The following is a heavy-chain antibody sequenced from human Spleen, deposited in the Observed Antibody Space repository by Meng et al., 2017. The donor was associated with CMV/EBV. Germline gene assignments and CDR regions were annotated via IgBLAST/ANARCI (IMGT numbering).Heavy chain of an antibody. CDR3: ARGNWGSRYFDL. Sequence: QVQLVQSGAEVKKPGASVKVSCTTSGYPFSGYYIHWVRQAPGQGLEWMGRIDPHSGDTKKFQDRVTMTTDTSISTAYMELSSLRSDDTAVYYCARGNWGSRYFDLWGRGTLVTVSS. D-gene: IGHD7-27*01. CDR1: GYPFSGYY. V-gene: IGHV1-2*06. CDR2: IDPHSGDT. J-gene: IGHJ2*01.